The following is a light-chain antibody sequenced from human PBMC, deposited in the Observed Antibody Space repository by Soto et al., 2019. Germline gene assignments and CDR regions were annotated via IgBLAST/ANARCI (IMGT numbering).Light chain of an antibody. Sequence: QSVLTQPPSVSGAPGQRVTISCTGSSSNIGAGYDVHWYHQLPGTAPKLLIYGNNNRPSGVPDRFSGSRSGTSASLAITGLQAEDEADYYCQSYDSSMSHWVFGGGIKLTVL. J-gene: IGLJ3*02. CDR2: GNN. CDR3: QSYDSSMSHWV. CDR1: SSNIGAGYD. V-gene: IGLV1-40*01.